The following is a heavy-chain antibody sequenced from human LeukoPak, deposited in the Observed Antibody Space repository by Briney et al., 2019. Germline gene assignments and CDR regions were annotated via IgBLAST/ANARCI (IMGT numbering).Heavy chain of an antibody. CDR3: ARGGVAAKYHFDY. D-gene: IGHD3-10*01. V-gene: IGHV4-59*11. CDR2: IYDSGAA. Sequence: SETLSLTCTVSGGSISPLYWSWIRQPPGKGLEFIGYIYDSGAANYNPSLKSRVTLSVDTSKNQFSLKLSSVTAADTVVYYCARGGVAAKYHFDYWGQGTLVTVSS. CDR1: GGSISPLY. J-gene: IGHJ4*02.